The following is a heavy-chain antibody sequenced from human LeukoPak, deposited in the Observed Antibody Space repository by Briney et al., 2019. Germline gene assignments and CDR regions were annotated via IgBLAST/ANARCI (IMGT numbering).Heavy chain of an antibody. V-gene: IGHV1-8*01. CDR2: MNPNSGNT. CDR3: ARHGSYHTPFDY. CDR1: GYTFTSYD. D-gene: IGHD1-26*01. Sequence: GASVKVSCKASGYTFTSYDINWVRQATGQGLEWMGWMNPNSGNTGYAQKFQGRVTMTRNTSISTAYMELSSLRSEDTAVYYCARHGSYHTPFDYWGQGTLVTVSS. J-gene: IGHJ4*02.